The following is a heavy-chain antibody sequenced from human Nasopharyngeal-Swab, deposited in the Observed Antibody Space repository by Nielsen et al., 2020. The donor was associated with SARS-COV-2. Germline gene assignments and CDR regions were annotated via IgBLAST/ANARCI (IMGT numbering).Heavy chain of an antibody. CDR2: IYYSGST. D-gene: IGHD2-2*01. CDR1: GGSIRSYY. Sequence: GSLRLSCTVSGGSIRSYYWSWIRQPPGKGLEWIGYIYYSGSTNYNPSLKSRVTISVDTSKNQFSLKLSSVTAADTAVYYCARVVIVGYCSSTSCWAFDPWGQGTLVTVSS. J-gene: IGHJ5*02. V-gene: IGHV4-59*01. CDR3: ARVVIVGYCSSTSCWAFDP.